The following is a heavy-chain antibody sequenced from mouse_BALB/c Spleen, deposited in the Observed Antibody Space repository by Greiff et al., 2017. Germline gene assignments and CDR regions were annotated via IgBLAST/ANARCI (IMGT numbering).Heavy chain of an antibody. D-gene: IGHD1-2*01. Sequence: QVQLKESGAELVRPGVSVKISCKGSGYTFTDYAMHWVKQSHAKSLEWIGVISTYYGDASYNQKFKGKATMTVDKSSSTAYMELARLTSEDSAIYYCARSGVLRLKDAMDYWGQGTSVTVSS. CDR1: GYTFTDYA. V-gene: IGHV1S137*01. CDR2: ISTYYGDA. CDR3: ARSGVLRLKDAMDY. J-gene: IGHJ4*01.